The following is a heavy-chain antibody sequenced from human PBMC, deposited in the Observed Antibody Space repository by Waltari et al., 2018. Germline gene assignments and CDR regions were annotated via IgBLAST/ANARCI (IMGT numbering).Heavy chain of an antibody. D-gene: IGHD3-9*01. Sequence: EVQMVESGGGLVQPGGSLRLSCVASGFTFSSHLMHWVRQGPGKGLVWVARINEDGSRTAYADSVKGRVTISRDNAKNILYLEMSSLTAEDTAVYYCGRESTTDWYVDHWGQGTLVTVSS. J-gene: IGHJ4*02. V-gene: IGHV3-74*01. CDR1: GFTFSSHL. CDR2: INEDGSRT. CDR3: GRESTTDWYVDH.